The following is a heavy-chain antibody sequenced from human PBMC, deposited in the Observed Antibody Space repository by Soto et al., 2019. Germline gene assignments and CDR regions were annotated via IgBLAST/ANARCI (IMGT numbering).Heavy chain of an antibody. CDR3: AKMSSENYYDPVFS. CDR1: GFTFSDYY. D-gene: IGHD3-22*01. Sequence: QVQLVESGGGLVKTSGSLRIACVASGFTFSDYYMSWVRQAPGKWLEWVSYISSSGNTIYYADSVKGRFTISRDNAKNSVYLQMNGLRAEDTALYFCAKMSSENYYDPVFSWGQGTPVTVSS. CDR2: ISSSGNTI. V-gene: IGHV3-11*01. J-gene: IGHJ4*02.